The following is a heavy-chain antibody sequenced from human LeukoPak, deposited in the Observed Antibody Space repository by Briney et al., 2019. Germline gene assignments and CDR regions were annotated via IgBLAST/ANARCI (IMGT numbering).Heavy chain of an antibody. CDR3: AKAPVTTCRGAFCYPFDY. D-gene: IGHD2-15*01. V-gene: IGHV3-23*01. CDR2: ISDTDNT. J-gene: IGHJ4*02. Sequence: GGSLRLSCAASGFTLSSYAMSWVRQAPGKGLEWVSAISDTDNTYHPDSVKGRFTISRDSSKNTLFLQMNRLRPEAAAVYYCAKAPVTTCRGAFCYPFDYWGLGTLVTVSS. CDR1: GFTLSSYA.